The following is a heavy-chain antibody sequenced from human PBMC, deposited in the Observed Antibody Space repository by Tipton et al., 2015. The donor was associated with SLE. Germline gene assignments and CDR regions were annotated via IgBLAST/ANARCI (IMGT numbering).Heavy chain of an antibody. CDR1: GLTLNNYG. Sequence: SLRLSCAISGLTLNNYGMTWVRQAPGKGLVWVSTIYSGGVTYYADSAKGRFSISRDNSKNTLYLQMNRLRVDDTAVYYCARDYYGSGFDAFDIWGQGTMVTVSS. CDR2: IYSGGVT. V-gene: IGHV3-23*03. J-gene: IGHJ3*02. D-gene: IGHD3-10*01. CDR3: ARDYYGSGFDAFDI.